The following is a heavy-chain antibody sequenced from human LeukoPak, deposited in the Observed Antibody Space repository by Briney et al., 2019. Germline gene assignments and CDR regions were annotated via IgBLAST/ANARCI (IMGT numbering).Heavy chain of an antibody. J-gene: IGHJ6*03. CDR2: INHSGST. CDR3: ARIYYYYYFMDV. V-gene: IGHV4-34*01. CDR1: GGSFSGYY. Sequence: SETLSLTCAVYGGSFSGYYWSWIRKPPGQGLEWIGEINHSGSTNYNPSLKSRVTISVDTSKNQFSLKLSSVTAADTAVYYCARIYYYYYFMDVWGKGTTVTVSS.